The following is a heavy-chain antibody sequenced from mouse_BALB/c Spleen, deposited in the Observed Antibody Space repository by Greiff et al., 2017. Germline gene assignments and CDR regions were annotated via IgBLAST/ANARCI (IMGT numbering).Heavy chain of an antibody. Sequence: VHVKQSGPELMKPGASVKISCKASGYSFTSYYMHWVKQSHGKSLEWIGYIDPFNGGTSYNQKFKGKATLTVDKSSSTAYMHLSSLTSEDSAVYYCARRVFDWADYWGQGTTLTVSS. CDR2: IDPFNGGT. CDR3: ARRVFDWADY. V-gene: IGHV1S135*01. D-gene: IGHD4-1*01. J-gene: IGHJ2*01. CDR1: GYSFTSYY.